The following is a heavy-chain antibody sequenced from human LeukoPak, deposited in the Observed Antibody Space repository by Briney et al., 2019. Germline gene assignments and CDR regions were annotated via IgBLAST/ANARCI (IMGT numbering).Heavy chain of an antibody. CDR1: GYTFTGYY. CDR3: ATDPREGYYDSSGPGAH. J-gene: IGHJ4*02. CDR2: INPNSGGT. Sequence: ASVKVSCKASGYTFTGYYMHWVRQAPGQGLEWMGWINPNSGGTNYAQKFQGRVTMTRDTSISTAYMELSRLRSEDTAVYYCATDPREGYYDSSGPGAHWGQGTLVTVSS. D-gene: IGHD3-22*01. V-gene: IGHV1-2*02.